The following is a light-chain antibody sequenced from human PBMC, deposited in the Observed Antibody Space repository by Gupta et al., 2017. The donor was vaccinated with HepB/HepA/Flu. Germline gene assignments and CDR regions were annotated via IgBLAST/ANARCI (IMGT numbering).Light chain of an antibody. CDR3: SSYTSSSTVV. CDR2: DVN. CDR1: SSDVGGYNY. J-gene: IGLJ2*01. V-gene: IGLV2-14*03. Sequence: QSALTQPASVSGSPGQSVTISCTGTSSDVGGYNYVSWYQQNPGKAPKLMIYDVNKRPSGVSNRFSGSKSGNTASLTISGLQAEDEADYYCSSYTSSSTVVFGGGTKVTVL.